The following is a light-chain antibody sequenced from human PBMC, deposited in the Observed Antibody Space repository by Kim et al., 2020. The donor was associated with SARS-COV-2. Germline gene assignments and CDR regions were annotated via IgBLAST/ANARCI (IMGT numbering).Light chain of an antibody. J-gene: IGKJ1*01. CDR2: GAT. CDR1: RPMNNK. CDR3: QQSNEWPPLT. Sequence: FPGERVTLSCRASRPMNNKLVWYQQKPGQARRLLIYGATTGATGVPARFIGSGSGTDFTLNISSLQSEDFAVYFWQQSNEWPPLTFGQGTKVDIK. V-gene: IGKV3-15*01.